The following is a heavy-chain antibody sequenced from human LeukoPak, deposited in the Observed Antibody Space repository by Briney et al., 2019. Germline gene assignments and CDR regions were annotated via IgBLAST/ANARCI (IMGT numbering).Heavy chain of an antibody. Sequence: GGSLRLSCTPSGFTSGDYAMSWFRQAPGKGLEWVGFIRGKAYGGTTEYAASVIRRFTISRDDSKSIAYLQMNSLKTEDTAVYYCTRCSAYHFDYWGQGTLVTVSS. V-gene: IGHV3-49*03. CDR1: GFTSGDYA. CDR3: TRCSAYHFDY. D-gene: IGHD3-22*01. CDR2: IRGKAYGGTT. J-gene: IGHJ4*02.